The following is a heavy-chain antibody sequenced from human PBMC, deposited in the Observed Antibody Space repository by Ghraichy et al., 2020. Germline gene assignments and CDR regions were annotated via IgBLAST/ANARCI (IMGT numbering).Heavy chain of an antibody. Sequence: SQTLSLTCTGSGGSISSYYWSWIRQPPGKGLEWIGYIYYSGSTNYNPSLKSRVTISVDTSKKQFSLKLSSVTAAATAVNYCAGAELGSSWLDYWGQGTLVTVSS. CDR2: IYYSGST. V-gene: IGHV4-59*01. CDR3: AGAELGSSWLDY. CDR1: GGSISSYY. J-gene: IGHJ4*02. D-gene: IGHD6-13*01.